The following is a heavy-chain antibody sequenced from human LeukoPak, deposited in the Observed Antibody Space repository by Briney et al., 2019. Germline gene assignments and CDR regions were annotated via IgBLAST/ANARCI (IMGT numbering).Heavy chain of an antibody. J-gene: IGHJ5*02. Sequence: GGSLRLSCAASGFTFSSYSMSWVRQAPGKGLEWVSSISGSGGSTFYAGSVKGRFTISRDSSKNTLYLQMNSLRAEDTAVYYCAKDEGSHSPSNWFDPWGQGTLVTVSS. CDR1: GFTFSSYS. CDR2: ISGSGGST. D-gene: IGHD2-15*01. CDR3: AKDEGSHSPSNWFDP. V-gene: IGHV3-23*01.